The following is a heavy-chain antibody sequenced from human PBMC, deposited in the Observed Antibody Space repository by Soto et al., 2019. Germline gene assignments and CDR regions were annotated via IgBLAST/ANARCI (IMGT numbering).Heavy chain of an antibody. Sequence: EVQMVESGGGLVKPGGSLRLSCAASGFLFNSYSVTWVRQAPGKGLEWVSSISSSGFDVYYADSVTGRFSISRGNAKTSLYLQMNSRRADATAVYFCTRRNGTAYAHWGPGTVVTVSS. CDR3: TRRNGTAYAH. V-gene: IGHV3-21*06. D-gene: IGHD1-26*01. J-gene: IGHJ4*02. CDR2: ISSSGFDV. CDR1: GFLFNSYS.